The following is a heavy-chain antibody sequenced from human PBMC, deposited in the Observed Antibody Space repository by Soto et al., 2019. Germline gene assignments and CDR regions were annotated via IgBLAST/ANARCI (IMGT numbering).Heavy chain of an antibody. CDR3: AKTDKLRTQSSGWANRFES. D-gene: IGHD6-19*01. CDR2: ITSAGST. J-gene: IGHJ4*02. CDR1: GFTFSNYA. Sequence: EVQLLASGGDLAQPGGSLRLICAASGFTFSNYAMTWVRQSPGKGLEWVSTITSAGSTYYGDTVKGRFTISRDNSKSTDYLELSSLRAEDSAVYYCAKTDKLRTQSSGWANRFESWGQGTRVSVSS. V-gene: IGHV3-23*01.